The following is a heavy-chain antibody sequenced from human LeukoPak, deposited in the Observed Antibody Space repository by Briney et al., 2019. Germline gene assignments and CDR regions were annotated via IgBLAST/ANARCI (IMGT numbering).Heavy chain of an antibody. CDR3: AKRVLGATPRRPLDY. J-gene: IGHJ4*02. D-gene: IGHD1-26*01. Sequence: GGSLRLSCAASGFTFSSYWMSWVRQAPGKGLEWVANIKQDGSEKYYVDSVKGRFTISRDNAKSSLYLQMNSLRAEDTAVYYCAKRVLGATPRRPLDYWGQGTLVTVSS. CDR2: IKQDGSEK. V-gene: IGHV3-7*03. CDR1: GFTFSSYW.